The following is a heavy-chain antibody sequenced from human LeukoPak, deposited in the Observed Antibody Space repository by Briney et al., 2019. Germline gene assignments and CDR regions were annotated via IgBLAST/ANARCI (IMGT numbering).Heavy chain of an antibody. CDR2: ISGSGGST. Sequence: GGSLRLSCAASGFTFSSYAMSWVRQAPGKGLEWVSAISGSGGSTYYADSVKGRFTISRDNSKNTLYLQMNSLRAEDTAVYYCAKDKATPLPYYYYGMDVWGQGTTVTVSS. V-gene: IGHV3-23*01. J-gene: IGHJ6*02. CDR3: AKDKATPLPYYYYGMDV. CDR1: GFTFSSYA.